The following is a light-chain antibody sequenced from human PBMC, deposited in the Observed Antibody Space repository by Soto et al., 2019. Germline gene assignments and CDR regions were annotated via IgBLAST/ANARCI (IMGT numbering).Light chain of an antibody. J-gene: IGKJ5*01. CDR2: GAS. CDR3: QHYDSLPIT. Sequence: EIVMTQSPATLSVSPGERATLSCRASQSVSSNLAWHQQRPGQPPRLLIYGASSRATGIPDRFSGSGSGTDFTLTISRLEPEDFAVFYCQHYDSLPITFGQGTRLEIK. CDR1: QSVSSN. V-gene: IGKV3-20*01.